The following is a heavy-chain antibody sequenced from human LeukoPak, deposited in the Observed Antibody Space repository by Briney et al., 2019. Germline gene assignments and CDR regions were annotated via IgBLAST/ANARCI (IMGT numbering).Heavy chain of an antibody. Sequence: PGGSLRLSCAASGFTLSSNYMSWLRQARGKGLEWVSVIYSGGSTYYADSVKCGFTISRDNSKNTLYLQMNSLRAEDTAVYYCARDSNCNYFDYWGQGTLVTVSS. CDR1: GFTLSSNY. J-gene: IGHJ4*02. CDR2: IYSGGST. D-gene: IGHD7-27*01. CDR3: ARDSNCNYFDY. V-gene: IGHV3-66*01.